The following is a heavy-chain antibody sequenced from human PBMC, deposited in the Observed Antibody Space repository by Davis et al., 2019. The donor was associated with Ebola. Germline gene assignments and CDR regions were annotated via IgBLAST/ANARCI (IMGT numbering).Heavy chain of an antibody. CDR3: ARRAGSGWVDDTFDV. D-gene: IGHD6-19*01. CDR1: GASISIYY. Sequence: PSETLSLTCTVSGASISIYYWNSIRQSPGKGLEWVGYISNTGATNYNPSLRSRASISVDTSKNRFSLKLSSVTAADTAVYYCARRAGSGWVDDTFDVWGRGTMVTVSS. CDR2: ISNTGAT. J-gene: IGHJ3*01. V-gene: IGHV4-59*08.